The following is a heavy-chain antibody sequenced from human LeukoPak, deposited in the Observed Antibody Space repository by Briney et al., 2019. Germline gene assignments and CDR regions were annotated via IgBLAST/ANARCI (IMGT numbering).Heavy chain of an antibody. CDR1: GGSISSGGYS. V-gene: IGHV4-30-2*01. CDR3: ARAVVVVAASNWFDP. Sequence: SETLSLTCAVSGGSISSGGYSWSWIRQPPGKGLEWLGYIYHSGSTYYNPSLKSRVTISVDRSKNQFSLKLSSVTAADTAVYYCARAVVVVAASNWFDPWGQGTLVTVSS. CDR2: IYHSGST. D-gene: IGHD2-15*01. J-gene: IGHJ5*02.